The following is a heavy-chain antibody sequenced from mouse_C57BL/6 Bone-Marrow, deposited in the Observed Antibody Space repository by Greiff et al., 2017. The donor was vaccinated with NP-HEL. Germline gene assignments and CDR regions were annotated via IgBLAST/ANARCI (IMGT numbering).Heavy chain of an antibody. J-gene: IGHJ1*03. CDR3: TRWILIITTVGYFDV. Sequence: QVQLQQSGAELVRPGASVTLSCKASGYTFTDYEMHWVKQTPVHGLEWIGAIDPETGGTAYNQKFKGKAILTADKSSSTAYMELRSLTSEDSAVYYCTRWILIITTVGYFDVWGTGTTVTVSS. D-gene: IGHD1-1*01. CDR1: GYTFTDYE. CDR2: IDPETGGT. V-gene: IGHV1-15*01.